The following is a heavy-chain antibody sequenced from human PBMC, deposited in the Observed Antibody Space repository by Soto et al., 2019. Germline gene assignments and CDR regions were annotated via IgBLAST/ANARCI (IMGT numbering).Heavy chain of an antibody. Sequence: EVQLLESGGGLVQPGGSLRLSCAASGFTFNNYAMTWVRQAPGKGLEWVSAISGGGDTTSYADSVEGRFTVSRDGSKNTLYLQMSSLRAEDTALYYCAKGRGGSGSLTPRVDFWGQGNLVTVSS. CDR3: AKGRGGSGSLTPRVDF. CDR1: GFTFNNYA. J-gene: IGHJ4*02. CDR2: ISGGGDTT. D-gene: IGHD3-10*01. V-gene: IGHV3-23*01.